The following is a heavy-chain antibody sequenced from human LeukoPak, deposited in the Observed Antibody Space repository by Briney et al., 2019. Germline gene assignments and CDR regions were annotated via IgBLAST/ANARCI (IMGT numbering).Heavy chain of an antibody. Sequence: ASVKVSCKASGYTFTGYYIHWVRQAPGQGLEWMGWINPNSGGTNYAQKFQGRVTKTRDTSISTAYMELSRLRSDDTAVYYCARGCCSSTSCYVVSYNWFDPWGQGTLVTVSS. CDR3: ARGCCSSTSCYVVSYNWFDP. D-gene: IGHD2-2*01. CDR1: GYTFTGYY. J-gene: IGHJ5*02. CDR2: INPNSGGT. V-gene: IGHV1-2*02.